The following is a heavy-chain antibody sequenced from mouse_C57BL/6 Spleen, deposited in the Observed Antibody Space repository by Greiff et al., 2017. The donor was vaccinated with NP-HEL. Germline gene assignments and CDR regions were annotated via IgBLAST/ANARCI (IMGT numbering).Heavy chain of an antibody. CDR2: IWSDGST. Sequence: QVHVKQSGPGLVAPSQSLSITCTVSGFSLTSYCVHWVRQPPGKGLAWLVVIWSDGSTTYNSALKSRLSISKDNSKSQVFLKMNSRQTDDTAMYYCARHGGLRAMDYWGQGTSVTVSS. CDR1: GFSLTSYC. CDR3: ARHGGLRAMDY. D-gene: IGHD3-1*01. V-gene: IGHV2-6-1*01. J-gene: IGHJ4*01.